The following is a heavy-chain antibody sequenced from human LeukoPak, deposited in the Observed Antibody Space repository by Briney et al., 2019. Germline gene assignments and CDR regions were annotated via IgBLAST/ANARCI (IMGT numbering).Heavy chain of an antibody. CDR2: ISGSGGST. Sequence: PGGSLRLSCAASGFTFSSDAMSWVRQAPGKGGEWVSAISGSGGSTYYADSVRGGVTIYRENSKKTLYLQMNSLRAEDTAVYYCAKVEAAHYYYYYMNVWGKGTTVTVSS. D-gene: IGHD6-6*01. CDR1: GFTFSSDA. V-gene: IGHV3-23*01. J-gene: IGHJ6*03. CDR3: AKVEAAHYYYYYMNV.